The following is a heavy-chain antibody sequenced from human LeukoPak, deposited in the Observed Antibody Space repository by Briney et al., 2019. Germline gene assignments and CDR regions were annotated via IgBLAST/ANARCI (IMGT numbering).Heavy chain of an antibody. D-gene: IGHD4-11*01. CDR3: ARRRSNYNFDY. CDR2: MYHSGST. V-gene: IGHV4-38-2*01. J-gene: IGHJ4*02. Sequence: PSETRSLTCAVSGYSISSGYYWGWIRQPPGKGLEWIGNMYHSGSTYYNPSLKSRVTISIDTSKDQFSLKLSSVTAADTAVYYCARRRSNYNFDYWGQGTLVTVSS. CDR1: GYSISSGYY.